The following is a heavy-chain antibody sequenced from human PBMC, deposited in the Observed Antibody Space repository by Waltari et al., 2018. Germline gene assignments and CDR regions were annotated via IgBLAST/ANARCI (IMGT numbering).Heavy chain of an antibody. D-gene: IGHD1-26*01. Sequence: QVQLVESGGGVVQPGRSLRLSCAASGFTFSSYAMHWVRQAPGKGLEWVAVISYDGSNKYYADSVKGRFTISRDNSKNTLYLQMNSLRAEDTAVYYCARAQVGATLFDYWGQGTLVIVSS. CDR2: ISYDGSNK. J-gene: IGHJ4*02. V-gene: IGHV3-30*01. CDR3: ARAQVGATLFDY. CDR1: GFTFSSYA.